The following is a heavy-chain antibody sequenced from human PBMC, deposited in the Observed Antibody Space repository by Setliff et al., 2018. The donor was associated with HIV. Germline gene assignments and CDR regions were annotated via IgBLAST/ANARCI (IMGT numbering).Heavy chain of an antibody. CDR3: ARGEPTILVVPAAFFDY. CDR2: ISSSGSTI. Sequence: GGSLRLSCAASGFTFSSYEMNWVRQAPGKGLEWVSYISSSGSTIYYADSAKGRFTISRDNAKNSLYLQMNSLRAEDTAVYYCARGEPTILVVPAAFFDYWGQGTLVTVSS. V-gene: IGHV3-48*03. D-gene: IGHD2-2*01. J-gene: IGHJ4*02. CDR1: GFTFSSYE.